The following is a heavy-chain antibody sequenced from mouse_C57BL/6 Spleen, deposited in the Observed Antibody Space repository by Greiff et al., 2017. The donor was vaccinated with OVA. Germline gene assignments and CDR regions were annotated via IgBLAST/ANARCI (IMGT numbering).Heavy chain of an antibody. CDR1: GYTFTSYW. CDR2: INPSNGGT. D-gene: IGHD1-1*01. CDR3: ARWPNYYGSSYPYYLDY. J-gene: IGHJ2*01. V-gene: IGHV1-53*01. Sequence: QVQLQQPGTELVKPGASVKLSCKASGYTFTSYWMHWVKQRPGQGLAWIGNINPSNGGTNSNEQFKSQATLTVDNASSTAYRQLSSLTSEDSAVYYCARWPNYYGSSYPYYLDYWGQGTTLTVSS.